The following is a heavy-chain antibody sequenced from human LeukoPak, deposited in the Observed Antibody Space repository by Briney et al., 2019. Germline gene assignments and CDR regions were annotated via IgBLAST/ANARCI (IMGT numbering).Heavy chain of an antibody. J-gene: IGHJ5*02. CDR1: GYTLTELS. D-gene: IGHD3-10*01. V-gene: IGHV1-24*01. Sequence: ASVKVSCKVSGYTLTELSMHWVRQAPGKGLEWMGGFDPEDGETIYAQKFQGRVTMTEDTSTDTAYMELSSLRSEDTAVYYCARDGLYYGSGSFYSNWFDPWGQGTLVTVSS. CDR3: ARDGLYYGSGSFYSNWFDP. CDR2: FDPEDGET.